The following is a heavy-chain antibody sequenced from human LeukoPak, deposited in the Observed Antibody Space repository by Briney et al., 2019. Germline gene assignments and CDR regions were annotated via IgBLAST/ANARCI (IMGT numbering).Heavy chain of an antibody. J-gene: IGHJ3*02. CDR3: ARPISPPGGAFDI. Sequence: SETLSLTCTVSGGSISSGSYYWSWIRQPPGKGLEWIGYIYYSGSTNYNPSLKSRVTISVDTSKNQFSLKLSSVTAADTAVYYCARPISPPGGAFDIWGQGTMVTVSS. CDR2: IYYSGST. V-gene: IGHV4-61*01. CDR1: GGSISSGSYY. D-gene: IGHD4-23*01.